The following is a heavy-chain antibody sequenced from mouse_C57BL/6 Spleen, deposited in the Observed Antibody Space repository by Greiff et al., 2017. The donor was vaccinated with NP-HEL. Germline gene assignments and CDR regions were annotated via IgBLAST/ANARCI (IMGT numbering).Heavy chain of an antibody. Sequence: EVQLQQSGPELVKPGASVKISCKASGYTFTDYYMNWVKQSHGKSLEWIGDINPNNGGTSYNQKFKGKATLTVDKSSSTAYMELRSLKSEDSAVYYCERSGDGGYFDYWGQGTTLTVSS. D-gene: IGHD3-1*01. CDR1: GYTFTDYY. CDR2: INPNNGGT. CDR3: ERSGDGGYFDY. V-gene: IGHV1-26*01. J-gene: IGHJ2*01.